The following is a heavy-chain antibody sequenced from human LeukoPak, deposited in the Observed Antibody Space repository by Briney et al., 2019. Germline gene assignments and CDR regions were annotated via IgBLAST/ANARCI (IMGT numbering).Heavy chain of an antibody. D-gene: IGHD5-18*01. CDR3: ARTPSETAMVDC. CDR2: PYYRSEWYR. J-gene: IGHJ4*02. V-gene: IGHV6-1*01. CDR1: GDSVSSNSVA. Sequence: SQTLSLTCAISGDSVSSNSVAGNWIRQAPSRGLGWLGRPYYRSEWYRDYAVSVKSRITINRDPSKDKFSLQLNSVTPEDTAVYYCARTPSETAMVDCWGQGTLVTVSS.